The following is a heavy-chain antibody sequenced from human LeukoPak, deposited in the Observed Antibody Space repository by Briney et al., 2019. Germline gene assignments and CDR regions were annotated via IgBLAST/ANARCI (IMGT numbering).Heavy chain of an antibody. CDR3: ARGGYDFWSGYYLWSQATRSYYYYMDV. J-gene: IGHJ6*03. Sequence: LSCAASGFTFSSYWMSWIRQPPGKGLEWIGEINHSGSTNYNPSLKSRVTISVDTSKNQFSLKLSSVTAADTAVYYCARGGYDFWSGYYLWSQATRSYYYYMDVWGKGTTVTVSS. D-gene: IGHD3-3*01. V-gene: IGHV4-34*01. CDR2: INHSGST. CDR1: GFTFSSYW.